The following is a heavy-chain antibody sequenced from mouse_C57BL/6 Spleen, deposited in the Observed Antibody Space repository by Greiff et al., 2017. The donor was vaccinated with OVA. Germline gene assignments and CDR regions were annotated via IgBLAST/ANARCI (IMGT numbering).Heavy chain of an antibody. D-gene: IGHD4-1*01. J-gene: IGHJ2*01. Sequence: VQLQESGPELVKPGASVKISCKASGYAFSSSWMNWVKQRPGKGLEWIGRIYPGDGDTNYNGKFKGKATLTADKSSSTAYMQLSSLTSEDSAVYFCARGVTGTKGYYFDYWGQGTTLTVSS. CDR3: ARGVTGTKGYYFDY. V-gene: IGHV1-82*01. CDR1: GYAFSSSW. CDR2: IYPGDGDT.